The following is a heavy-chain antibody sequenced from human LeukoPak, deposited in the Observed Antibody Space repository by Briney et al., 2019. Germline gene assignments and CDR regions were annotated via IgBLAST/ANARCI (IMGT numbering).Heavy chain of an antibody. Sequence: GGSLRLSCAASGFTFSSYAMSWVRQAPGKGLEWASAISGSGGSTYYADSVKGRFTISRDNSKNTLYLQMNSLRAEDTAVYYCAKMSSWFGELWLWGQGTLVTVSS. V-gene: IGHV3-23*01. CDR2: ISGSGGST. D-gene: IGHD3-10*01. J-gene: IGHJ4*02. CDR1: GFTFSSYA. CDR3: AKMSSWFGELWL.